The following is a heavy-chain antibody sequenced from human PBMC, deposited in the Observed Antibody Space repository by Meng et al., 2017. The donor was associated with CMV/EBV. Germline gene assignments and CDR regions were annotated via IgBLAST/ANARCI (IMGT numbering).Heavy chain of an antibody. J-gene: IGHJ6*02. Sequence: SVKVSCKASGGTFSSYAISWVRQAPGQGLEWMGGIIPIFGTANYAQKFQGRVTITTDESTSTDYMELSSLRSEDTAVYYCARSRPHCSSTSCYTGGVNYYYYGMDVWGQGTTVTVSS. D-gene: IGHD2-2*02. CDR3: ARSRPHCSSTSCYTGGVNYYYYGMDV. V-gene: IGHV1-69*05. CDR1: GGTFSSYA. CDR2: IIPIFGTA.